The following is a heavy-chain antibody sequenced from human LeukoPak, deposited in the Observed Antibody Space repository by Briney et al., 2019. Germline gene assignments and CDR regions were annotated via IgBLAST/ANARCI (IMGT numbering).Heavy chain of an antibody. D-gene: IGHD4-17*01. V-gene: IGHV1-2*02. J-gene: IGHJ2*01. CDR2: INPNSGGT. CDR1: GYTFTGYY. Sequence: GASVKVSCKASGYTFTGYYMHWVRQAPGQGLEWMGWINPNSGGTNYAQKFQGRVTMTRDTSISTAYMELSRLRSDDTAVYYCARGPGYGDYRDWYFDLWGRGTLVTVSS. CDR3: ARGPGYGDYRDWYFDL.